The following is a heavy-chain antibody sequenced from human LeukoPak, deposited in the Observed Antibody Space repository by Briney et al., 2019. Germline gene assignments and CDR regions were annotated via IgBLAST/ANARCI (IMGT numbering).Heavy chain of an antibody. CDR2: INTSGNT. CDR3: ARIYCDGGGCYWFDP. V-gene: IGHV4-4*07. Sequence: PSETLSLTCTVSGVSLSSYYWSWIRQAAGKGLEWIGRINTSGNTNYNPSLKSRVSLSVDTSKNQFSLKLSSVTAADTAVYYCARIYCDGGGCYWFDPWGQGTLVTVSS. D-gene: IGHD2-15*01. CDR1: GVSLSSYY. J-gene: IGHJ5*02.